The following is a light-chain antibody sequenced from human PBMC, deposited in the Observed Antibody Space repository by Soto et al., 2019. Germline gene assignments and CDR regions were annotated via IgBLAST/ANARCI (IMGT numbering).Light chain of an antibody. CDR1: QSVSSY. CDR2: DAS. CDR3: QQRSSWHLT. V-gene: IGKV3-11*01. Sequence: EIVLTQSPATLSLSPGERATLSCRASQSVSSYLAWYQQKPGQAPRLLIYDASNRATGIPARFSGSGSGTDFTLIISSLEPEDFAVYYCQQRSSWHLTFGGGTKVELK. J-gene: IGKJ4*01.